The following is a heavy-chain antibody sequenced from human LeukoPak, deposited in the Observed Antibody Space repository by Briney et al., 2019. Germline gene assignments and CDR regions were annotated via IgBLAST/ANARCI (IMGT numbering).Heavy chain of an antibody. CDR1: GGTFSSYA. J-gene: IGHJ4*02. Sequence: GASVKVSCKASGGTFSSYAISWVRQAPGQGLEWMGGIIPIFGTANYARKFQGRVTITADESTSTAYMELSSLRSEDTAVYYCARARRSGYYDILTGYVDYWGQGTLVTVSS. CDR3: ARARRSGYYDILTGYVDY. CDR2: IIPIFGTA. D-gene: IGHD3-9*01. V-gene: IGHV1-69*13.